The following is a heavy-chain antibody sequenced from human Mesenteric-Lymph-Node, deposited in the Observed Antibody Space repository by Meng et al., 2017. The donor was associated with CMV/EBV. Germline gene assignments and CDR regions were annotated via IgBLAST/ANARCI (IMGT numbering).Heavy chain of an antibody. CDR1: GYSFANYW. J-gene: IGHJ4*02. Sequence: GESLKISCKGSGYSFANYWIGWVRQMPGKGLEWMGITYPGDSNTKYSPSFQGQVTISADKSISTAYLQWSSLKASDTAMYYCARHDFWSAYDWGQGTLVTVSS. CDR3: ARHDFWSAYD. D-gene: IGHD3-3*01. V-gene: IGHV5-51*01. CDR2: TYPGDSNT.